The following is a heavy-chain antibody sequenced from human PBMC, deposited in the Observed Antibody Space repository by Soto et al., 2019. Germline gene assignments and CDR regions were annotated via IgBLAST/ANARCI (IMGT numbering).Heavy chain of an antibody. Sequence: GGSLRLSCAASGFTFSSYNMNWVRQAPGKGLEWVSSISSSSSDIYYADSVRGRFTISRDSAKNSLYLQMNSLRAEDTAVYYCARVVVVIPPGYYYAMDVWGQGTTVTVSS. J-gene: IGHJ6*02. CDR3: ARVVVVIPPGYYYAMDV. CDR2: ISSSSSDI. CDR1: GFTFSSYN. V-gene: IGHV3-21*01. D-gene: IGHD3-22*01.